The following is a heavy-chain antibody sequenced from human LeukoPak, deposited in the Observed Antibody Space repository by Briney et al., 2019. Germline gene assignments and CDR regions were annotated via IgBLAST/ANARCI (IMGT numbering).Heavy chain of an antibody. CDR2: IYYSEGT. V-gene: IGHV4-39*07. Sequence: SETLSLTCTVSGDSISSRSYYWGWIRQPPGKGLEWIGSIYYSEGTYYNPSLKSRVTISIDTSKNQFSLKLTSVTTADTAVYYCARDRYCSGRSCYGPPDYWGQGVLVTVSS. CDR3: ARDRYCSGRSCYGPPDY. D-gene: IGHD2-15*01. CDR1: GDSISSRSYY. J-gene: IGHJ4*02.